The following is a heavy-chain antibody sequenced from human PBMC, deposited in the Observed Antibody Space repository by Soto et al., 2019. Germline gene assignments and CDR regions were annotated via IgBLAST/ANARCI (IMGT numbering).Heavy chain of an antibody. V-gene: IGHV4-34*01. CDR1: GGSCRGYY. Sequence: SETLSLPGAVYGGSCRGYYWSWIRQPPGKGLEWSGEINHSGRTNYTPSRKSRVTISVDTSKNQFSLKLSSVTAADTAVYYCARVPHDVWGSYRFHYGMDVWGQGTTVTVSS. D-gene: IGHD3-16*02. CDR2: INHSGRT. CDR3: ARVPHDVWGSYRFHYGMDV. J-gene: IGHJ6*02.